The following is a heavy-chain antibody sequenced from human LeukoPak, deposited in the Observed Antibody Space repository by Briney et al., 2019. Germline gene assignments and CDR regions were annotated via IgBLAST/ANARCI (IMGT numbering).Heavy chain of an antibody. CDR2: ISWNSGSI. V-gene: IGHV3-9*01. Sequence: GGSLRLSCAASGFTFDDYAMHWVRQAPGKGLEWVSGISWNSGSIGYADSVKGRFTISRDNAKNSLYLQMNSLRPEGTALYYCARGSGWWNYFDYWGQGTLVTVSS. CDR3: ARGSGWWNYFDY. CDR1: GFTFDDYA. J-gene: IGHJ4*02. D-gene: IGHD2-15*01.